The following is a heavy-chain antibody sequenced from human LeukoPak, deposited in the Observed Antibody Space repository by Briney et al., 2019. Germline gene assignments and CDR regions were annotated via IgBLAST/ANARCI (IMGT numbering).Heavy chain of an antibody. Sequence: GGSLRLSCTASGFTFSDYTMNWVRQAPGKGLEWLSYIYLTSTTKYYADSVKGRFTISRDNAKNSLYLQMNSLRAEDTAIYYCARGPPLFDHWGQGTLVTVSS. CDR2: IYLTSTTK. J-gene: IGHJ5*02. CDR1: GFTFSDYT. V-gene: IGHV3-48*01. CDR3: ARGPPLFDH.